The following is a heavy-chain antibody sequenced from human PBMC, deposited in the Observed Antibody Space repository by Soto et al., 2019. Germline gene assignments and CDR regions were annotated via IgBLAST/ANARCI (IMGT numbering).Heavy chain of an antibody. D-gene: IGHD6-19*01. V-gene: IGHV4-59*08. CDR2: MYNSGST. CDR3: AAGGKWLAFEY. Sequence: QVQLQESGPGLVKPSETLSLTCTVSGGSIRSYYWSWIRQPPGKGLEWIGCMYNSGSTNYNPSLKSRGTILEDTSKDQLSLKPSSVAGADTAVYYCAAGGKWLAFEYWGQGTLATVSS. CDR1: GGSIRSYY. J-gene: IGHJ4*02.